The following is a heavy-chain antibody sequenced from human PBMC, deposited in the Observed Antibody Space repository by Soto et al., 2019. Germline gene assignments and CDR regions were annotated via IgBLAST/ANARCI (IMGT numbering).Heavy chain of an antibody. V-gene: IGHV3-23*01. D-gene: IGHD6-19*01. J-gene: IGHJ4*02. Sequence: GGSLRLSCAASGFTFSSYAMSWVRQAPGKGLEWVSAISGSGGSTYYADSVKGRFTISRDNSKNTLYLQMNSLRAEDTAVYYCAKDLAYSSGWYGGNYFDYWGQGTLVTVSS. CDR1: GFTFSSYA. CDR3: AKDLAYSSGWYGGNYFDY. CDR2: ISGSGGST.